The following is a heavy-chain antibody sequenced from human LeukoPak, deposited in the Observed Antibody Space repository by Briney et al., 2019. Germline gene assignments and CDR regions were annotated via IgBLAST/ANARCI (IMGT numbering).Heavy chain of an antibody. CDR1: GYTFTNYG. CDR2: ISAYNGNT. J-gene: IGHJ4*02. D-gene: IGHD3-22*01. CDR3: ARGGTFYYDSSAYY. Sequence: ASVKLSCKASGYTFTNYGISWVRQAPGHGLEWMGWISAYNGNTKNAQKVQGRVTLTTDTSTSTAYMELRRLRSDDTAVYYCARGGTFYYDSSAYYWGQGTLVTVSS. V-gene: IGHV1-18*01.